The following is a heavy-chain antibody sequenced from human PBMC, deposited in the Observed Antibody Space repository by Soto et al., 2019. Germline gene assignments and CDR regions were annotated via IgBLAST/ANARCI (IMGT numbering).Heavy chain of an antibody. CDR3: ARGGGNDAFDI. Sequence: GESLKISCKGSGYSFTGYWISWVRQMPGKGLEWMGRIDPSDSYTNYSPSFQGHVTISAGKSISTAYLQWSSLKASDTAMYYCARGGGNDAFDIWGQGTMVTVSS. J-gene: IGHJ3*02. D-gene: IGHD2-15*01. CDR1: GYSFTGYW. CDR2: IDPSDSYT. V-gene: IGHV5-10-1*01.